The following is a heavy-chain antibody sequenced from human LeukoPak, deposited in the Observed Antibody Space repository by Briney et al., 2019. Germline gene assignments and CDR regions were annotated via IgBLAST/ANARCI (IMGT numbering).Heavy chain of an antibody. CDR2: INPNTGDT. CDR3: TRDFWSVAGAGPGFDP. V-gene: IGHV1-2*02. D-gene: IGHD6-13*01. Sequence: GASVKVSRKASGYSFTGYSVHWVRQAPGQGLEWMGWINPNTGDTNYAQKFPARVTMSRDTSISTVYMELSSLRSDDTAVYYCTRDFWSVAGAGPGFDPWGQGTLVIVSS. J-gene: IGHJ5*02. CDR1: GYSFTGYS.